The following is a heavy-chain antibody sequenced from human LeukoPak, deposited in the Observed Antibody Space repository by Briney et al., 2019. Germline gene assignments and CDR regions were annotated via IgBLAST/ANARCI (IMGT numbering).Heavy chain of an antibody. CDR2: IYYSGST. D-gene: IGHD2-8*01. CDR1: GGSISSSSYY. Sequence: SETLSLTCTVSGGSISSSSYYWGWIRQPPGKGLEWIGSIYYSGSTYYNPSLKSRVTISVDTSKNQFSLKLSSVTAADTAVYYCAREYCTNGVCYKNWFDPWGQGTLVTVSS. J-gene: IGHJ5*02. V-gene: IGHV4-39*07. CDR3: AREYCTNGVCYKNWFDP.